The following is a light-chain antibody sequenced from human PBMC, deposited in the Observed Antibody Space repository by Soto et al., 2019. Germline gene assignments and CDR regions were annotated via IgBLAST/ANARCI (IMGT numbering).Light chain of an antibody. CDR3: HKSCSTPFT. CDR2: AAS. Sequence: DIQMTQSPSSLSASVGDRVTITCRASQSITSYLNCYQQNPGQAPTLLIYAASSLQSGVPSTFSGSGSGTDSTLTISSLQTEDFATYYCHKSCSTPFTFGAGTKVYLK. CDR1: QSITSY. V-gene: IGKV1-39*01. J-gene: IGKJ3*01.